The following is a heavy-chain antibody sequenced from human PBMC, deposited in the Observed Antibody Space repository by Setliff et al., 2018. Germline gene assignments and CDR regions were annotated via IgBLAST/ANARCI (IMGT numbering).Heavy chain of an antibody. CDR1: GGSMIGGHYY. CDR3: ARGHCSSGECPNYFDP. J-gene: IGHJ5*02. Sequence: PSETLSLTCTVSGGSMIGGHYYWSWIRQLPGKGLEWIAYIYYSGNTYYNPSLKSRVTISVDTSKNLFSLKINSVTAADTAVYYCARGHCSSGECPNYFDPWGQGTQVTVSS. V-gene: IGHV4-31*03. CDR2: IYYSGNT. D-gene: IGHD2-15*01.